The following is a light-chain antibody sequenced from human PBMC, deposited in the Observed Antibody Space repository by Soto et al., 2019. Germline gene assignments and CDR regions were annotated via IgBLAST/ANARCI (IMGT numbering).Light chain of an antibody. J-gene: IGLJ2*01. CDR2: DVT. V-gene: IGLV2-14*03. Sequence: QSALTQPASVSGSPGQSITISCTGTSSDIGRYNYVSWYQQHPGKAPKLIIEDVTDRPSGISNRFSGSKSGNTASLTISGLQAEDEADYYCVSYTSSTPHVLIGGGTKLTVL. CDR3: VSYTSSTPHVL. CDR1: SSDIGRYNY.